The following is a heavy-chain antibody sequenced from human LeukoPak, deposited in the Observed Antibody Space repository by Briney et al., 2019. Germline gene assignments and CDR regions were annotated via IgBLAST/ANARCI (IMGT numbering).Heavy chain of an antibody. V-gene: IGHV3-30*02. CDR1: GFTCSSYG. J-gene: IGHJ4*02. CDR2: IRYDGSNK. CDR3: AKSPIEGWLAPEGYFDY. Sequence: GGSLRLSCAASGFTCSSYGMHWVRQAPGKGLEWVAFIRYDGSNKYYADSVKGRFTISRDNSKNTLYLQMNSLRAEDTAVYYCAKSPIEGWLAPEGYFDYWGQGTLVTVSS. D-gene: IGHD6-19*01.